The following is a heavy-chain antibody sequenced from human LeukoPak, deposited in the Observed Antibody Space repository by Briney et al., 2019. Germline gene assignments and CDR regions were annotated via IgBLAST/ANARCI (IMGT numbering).Heavy chain of an antibody. CDR2: INPNSGGT. Sequence: ASVKVSCKASGYTFTGYYMHWVRQAPGQGLEWMGWINPNSGGTNYAQKFQGRVTMTTDTSTSTAYMELRSLRSDDTAVYYCARDSSSSYYMDVWGKGTTVTISS. D-gene: IGHD6-13*01. CDR3: ARDSSSSYYMDV. CDR1: GYTFTGYY. V-gene: IGHV1-2*02. J-gene: IGHJ6*03.